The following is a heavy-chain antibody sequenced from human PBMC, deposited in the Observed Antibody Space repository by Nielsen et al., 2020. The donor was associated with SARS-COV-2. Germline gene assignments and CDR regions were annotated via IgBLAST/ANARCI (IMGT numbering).Heavy chain of an antibody. CDR2: IYYSGST. CDR1: GGSISSYY. CDR3: ARGGLRSGFRAFDI. V-gene: IGHV4-59*13. Sequence: SETLSLTCTVSGGSISSYYWSWIRQPPGKGLEWIGYIYYSGSTNYNPSLKSQVTISVDTSKNQFSLKLSSVTAADTAVYYCARGGLRSGFRAFDIWGQGTMVTVSS. J-gene: IGHJ3*02. D-gene: IGHD3-3*01.